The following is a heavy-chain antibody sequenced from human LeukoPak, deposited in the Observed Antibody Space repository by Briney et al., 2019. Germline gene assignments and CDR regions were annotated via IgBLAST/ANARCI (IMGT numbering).Heavy chain of an antibody. V-gene: IGHV1-69*05. CDR1: GGTFSSYA. J-gene: IGHJ6*02. D-gene: IGHD3-10*01. Sequence: SVEVSCKASGGTFSSYAISWVRQAPGQGLEWMGGIIPIFGTANYAQKFQGRVTITTDESTSTAYMELSTLRAEDTAVYYCAKYKLGEHQTYIYPYYYAMDVWGQGTTVTVSS. CDR3: AKYKLGEHQTYIYPYYYAMDV. CDR2: IIPIFGTA.